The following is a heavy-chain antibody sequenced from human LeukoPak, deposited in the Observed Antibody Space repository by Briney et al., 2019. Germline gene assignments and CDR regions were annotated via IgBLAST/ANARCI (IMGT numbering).Heavy chain of an antibody. Sequence: ASVTLSCTVSGYTFTGFCITWVRQPPGQGLEWMGWITTNDGNTDYAQILQGRVTMTTDTSTSQAYLELRSVSADDTAVYYCARGNSCGSYFDFWGQGTLVTVSS. V-gene: IGHV1-18*01. CDR1: GYTFTGFC. CDR3: ARGNSCGSYFDF. D-gene: IGHD5-18*01. CDR2: ITTNDGNT. J-gene: IGHJ4*02.